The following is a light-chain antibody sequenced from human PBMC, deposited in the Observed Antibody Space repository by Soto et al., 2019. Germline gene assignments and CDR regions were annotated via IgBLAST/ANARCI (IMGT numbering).Light chain of an antibody. CDR1: SSDVGGY. CDR2: EVT. Sequence: QSVLTQPPSASGSPGQSVTISCTGTSSDVGGYVSWYQQHPGKAPKLMIYEVTKRPSGVPDRFSGSKSGNTASLTVSGLQAADEADYYCSSYAGTWVFGGGTKVTVL. V-gene: IGLV2-8*01. J-gene: IGLJ3*02. CDR3: SSYAGTWV.